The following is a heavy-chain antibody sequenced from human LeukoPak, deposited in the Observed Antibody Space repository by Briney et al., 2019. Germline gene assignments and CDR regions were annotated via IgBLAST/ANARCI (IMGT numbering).Heavy chain of an antibody. V-gene: IGHV7-4-1*02. CDR3: AKQGPGYCGSTSCYGVDY. Sequence: ASVKVSCKASGYTFTSYAMNWVRQAPGQGLEWTGWINTNTGNPTYAQGFTGRFVFSLDTSVSTAYLQISSLKPEDTAVYYCAKQGPGYCGSTSCYGVDYWGQGTLVTVSS. CDR1: GYTFTSYA. CDR2: INTNTGNP. D-gene: IGHD2-2*01. J-gene: IGHJ4*02.